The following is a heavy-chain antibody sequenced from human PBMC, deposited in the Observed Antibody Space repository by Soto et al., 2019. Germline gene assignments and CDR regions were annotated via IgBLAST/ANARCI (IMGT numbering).Heavy chain of an antibody. V-gene: IGHV3-23*01. CDR2: ISGSGGST. D-gene: IGHD2-2*01. CDR1: GFTFSSYA. CDR3: AKLDCSSTSCYFPYYYGMDV. Sequence: PGGSLRLSCAASGFTFSSYAMSWVRQAPGKGLEWVSAISGSGGSTYYADSVKGRFTISRDNSKNTLYLQMNSLRAEDTAVYYCAKLDCSSTSCYFPYYYGMDVWGQGTTVTVSS. J-gene: IGHJ6*02.